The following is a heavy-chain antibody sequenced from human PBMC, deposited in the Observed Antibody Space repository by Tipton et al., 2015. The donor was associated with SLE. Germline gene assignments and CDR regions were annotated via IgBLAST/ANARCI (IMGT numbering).Heavy chain of an antibody. V-gene: IGHV3-11*01. J-gene: IGHJ4*02. D-gene: IGHD1-26*01. CDR2: ISSSGSTI. CDR1: GFTFSDYY. CDR3: ARAAYSGSGRDEFDY. Sequence: SLRLSCAASGFTFSDYYMSWIRQAPGKGLEWVSYISSSGSTIYYADSVKGRFTISRDNAKNSLYLQMNSLRAEDTAVYYCARAAYSGSGRDEFDYWGQGTLVTVSS.